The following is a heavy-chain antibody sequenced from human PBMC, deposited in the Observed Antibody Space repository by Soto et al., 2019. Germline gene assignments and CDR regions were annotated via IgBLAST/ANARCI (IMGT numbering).Heavy chain of an antibody. Sequence: PGGSLRLSCAVSGFTVSSYVMSWVRQAPGKGLEWVSAISGSGGSTYYADSVKGRFTISRDNSKNTLYLQMNSLRADDTAVYYCAKVGYYDSSGHNWFDPWGQGTLVTVSS. CDR1: GFTVSSYV. D-gene: IGHD3-22*01. V-gene: IGHV3-23*01. CDR3: AKVGYYDSSGHNWFDP. J-gene: IGHJ5*02. CDR2: ISGSGGST.